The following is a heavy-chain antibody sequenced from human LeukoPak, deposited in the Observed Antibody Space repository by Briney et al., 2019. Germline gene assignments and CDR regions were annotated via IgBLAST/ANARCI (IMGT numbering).Heavy chain of an antibody. CDR2: ISAKNGDT. D-gene: IGHD3-10*01. V-gene: IGHV1-18*01. CDR3: ARDLTPLGDLGGY. CDR1: NYTFITYD. Sequence: GASVKVSCKASNYTFITYDINWVRQAPGQGLEWMGWISAKNGDTNYSQKFQGRVTMTTDTSAITAYMELRSLISDDTAVYYCARDLTPLGDLGGYWGQGTLVTVSS. J-gene: IGHJ4*02.